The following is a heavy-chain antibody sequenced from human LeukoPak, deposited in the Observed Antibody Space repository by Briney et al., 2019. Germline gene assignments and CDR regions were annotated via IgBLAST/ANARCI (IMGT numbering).Heavy chain of an antibody. D-gene: IGHD2-2*01. V-gene: IGHV4-39*01. CDR1: GGSISSSSYY. J-gene: IGHJ5*02. CDR3: ASQKYCSSTSCYVRDILTGHTRLNWFDP. CDR2: IYYSGST. Sequence: SETLSLTCTVSGGSISSSSYYWGWIRQPPGKGLEWIGSIYYSGSTYYNPSLKSRFTISVDTSNNQCSLKRISVTDADTAAYYCASQKYCSSTSCYVRDILTGHTRLNWFDPWGQGTLVTVSS.